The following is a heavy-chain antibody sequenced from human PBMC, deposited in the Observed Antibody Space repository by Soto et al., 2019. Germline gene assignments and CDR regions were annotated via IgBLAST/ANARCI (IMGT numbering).Heavy chain of an antibody. J-gene: IGHJ4*02. CDR3: AKGGAYCSGGSCYPPQFDY. CDR2: INHSGST. CDR1: GGSFSGYY. D-gene: IGHD2-15*01. Sequence: QVQLQQWGAGLLKPSETLSLTCAVYGGSFSGYYWSWIRQPPGKGLEWIGEINHSGSTNYNPSLKSRVTISVDTSKYQCSLKLSSVTAADTAVYYCAKGGAYCSGGSCYPPQFDYWGQGTLVTVSS. V-gene: IGHV4-34*01.